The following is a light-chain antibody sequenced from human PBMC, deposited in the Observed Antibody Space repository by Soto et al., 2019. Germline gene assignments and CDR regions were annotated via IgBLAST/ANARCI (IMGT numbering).Light chain of an antibody. V-gene: IGKV3-15*01. Sequence: EIVMTQSPATLSVSPGERATLSCRASQSVSSNLAWYQQKPGQAPRLLIYGASTRATGISARFSGSGSGTEFTLTISSLQSEDFSVYYWQQYNNWPPITFGQGTRLEIK. J-gene: IGKJ5*01. CDR1: QSVSSN. CDR3: QQYNNWPPIT. CDR2: GAS.